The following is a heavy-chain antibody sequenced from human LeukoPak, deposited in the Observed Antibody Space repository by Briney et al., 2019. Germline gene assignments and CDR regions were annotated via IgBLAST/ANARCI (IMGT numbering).Heavy chain of an antibody. J-gene: IGHJ5*02. CDR2: MYAGGTT. CDR1: GVIVSRNF. D-gene: IGHD6-19*01. CDR3: ARGSGSGWPLDR. V-gene: IGHV3-53*01. Sequence: GGSLRLSCAASGVIVSRNFMSWVRQAPGKGLQWVAIMYAGGTTDYSDSVRGRFHISRDSSNNTLSLQINSLRAEDTAVYYCARGSGSGWPLDRWGQGTLVTVSA.